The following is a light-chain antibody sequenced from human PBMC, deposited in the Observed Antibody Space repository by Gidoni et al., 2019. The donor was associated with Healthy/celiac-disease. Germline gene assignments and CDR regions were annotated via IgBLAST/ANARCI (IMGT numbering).Light chain of an antibody. CDR2: DVS. J-gene: IGLJ1*01. Sequence: QSALTPPASVSGSPRQSIILSSTVTSSDVGGYNYVPWYQQHTGKAPKLMIYDVSNRPSGVSNRFSGSKSGNTASLTITGLQAEDDADYYCSSYTGSSTQVFGTGTKVTVL. CDR1: SSDVGGYNY. V-gene: IGLV2-14*03. CDR3: SSYTGSSTQV.